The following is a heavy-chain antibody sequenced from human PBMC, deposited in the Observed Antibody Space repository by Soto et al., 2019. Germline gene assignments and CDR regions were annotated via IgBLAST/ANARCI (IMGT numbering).Heavy chain of an antibody. V-gene: IGHV4-34*01. D-gene: IGHD3-10*01. CDR1: GGSFSRYN. CDR2: INHIGST. CDR3: ARVWGGAFDF. Sequence: SDTLSLTCDANGGSFSRYNRTWVRQTSGNGLQWIGQINHIGSTNYNPSLKSRVTISVDTSKNRFSLMLSSVTAADTAVYYCARVWGGAFDFWGQGTMVTVSS. J-gene: IGHJ3*01.